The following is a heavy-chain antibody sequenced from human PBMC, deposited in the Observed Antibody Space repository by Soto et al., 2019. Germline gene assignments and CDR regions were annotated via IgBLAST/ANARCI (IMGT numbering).Heavy chain of an antibody. CDR3: ANAYSVSSDH. V-gene: IGHV3-23*01. J-gene: IGHJ5*02. CDR2: ISESGDRT. Sequence: HPGGSLRLSCTDSGFTFSSCAMNWVRQAPGKGLEWVSIISESGDRTSYADSVKGRFTISRDNSKNTLFLQMNSLRAEDSAIYYCANAYSVSSDHWGRGTQVTVSS. CDR1: GFTFSSCA. D-gene: IGHD1-26*01.